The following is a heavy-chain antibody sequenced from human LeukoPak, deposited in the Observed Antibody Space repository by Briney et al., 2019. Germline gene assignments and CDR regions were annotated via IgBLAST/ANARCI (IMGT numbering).Heavy chain of an antibody. D-gene: IGHD3-16*01. CDR3: ARAPDTFGGEALFDY. CDR1: RFTFSSYA. J-gene: IGHJ4*02. V-gene: IGHV3-30-3*01. CDR2: ISYDGSNK. Sequence: QPGRSLRLSCAASRFTFSSYAMHWVRQAPGKGLEWVAVISYDGSNKYYADSVKGRFTISRDNSKNTLYLQMNSLRAEDTAVYYCARAPDTFGGEALFDYWGQRTLVTVSS.